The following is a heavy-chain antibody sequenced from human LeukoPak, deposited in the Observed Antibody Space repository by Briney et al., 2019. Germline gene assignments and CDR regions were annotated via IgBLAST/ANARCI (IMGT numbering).Heavy chain of an antibody. Sequence: GGSLRLSCAASGFTFSSYAMSWVRQAPGKGLKCVSTIDNIGATTSYADSVKGRFTISRDNSKNTLYLQMNSLRAEDTAVYYCAKRSSIFRPTWYDYWGQGTLVTVSS. CDR3: AKRSSIFRPTWYDY. CDR1: GFTFSSYA. D-gene: IGHD3-9*01. CDR2: IDNIGATT. V-gene: IGHV3-23*01. J-gene: IGHJ4*02.